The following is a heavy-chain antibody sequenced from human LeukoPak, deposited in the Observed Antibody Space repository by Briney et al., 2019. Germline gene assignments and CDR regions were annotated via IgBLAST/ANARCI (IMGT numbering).Heavy chain of an antibody. CDR3: ARSPMYYYESSGYYVF. V-gene: IGHV4-59*01. D-gene: IGHD3-22*01. Sequence: KSSETLSLTCTVSGGSISSYFWSWIRQPPGKGLEWIGYIYDSGSTNYNPSLKSRVTISVDTSKKQFSLKLSSVTAADTAVYYCARSPMYYYESSGYYVFGGQGTLVTVSS. CDR2: IYDSGST. J-gene: IGHJ4*02. CDR1: GGSISSYF.